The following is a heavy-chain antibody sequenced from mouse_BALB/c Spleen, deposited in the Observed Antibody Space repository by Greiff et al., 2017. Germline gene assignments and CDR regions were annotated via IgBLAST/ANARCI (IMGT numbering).Heavy chain of an antibody. V-gene: IGHV5-9-4*01. Sequence: EVQLVESGGGLVKPGGSLKLSCAASGFTFSSYAMSWVRQSPEKRLEWVAEISSGGSYTYYPDTVTGRFTISRDNAKNTLYLEMSSLRSEDTAMYYCARDNCYSSTWFAYWGQGTLVTVSA. D-gene: IGHD2-12*01. CDR3: ARDNCYSSTWFAY. CDR1: GFTFSSYA. CDR2: ISSGGSYT. J-gene: IGHJ3*01.